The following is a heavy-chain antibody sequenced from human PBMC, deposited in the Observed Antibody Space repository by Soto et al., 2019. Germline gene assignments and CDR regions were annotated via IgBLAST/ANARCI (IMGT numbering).Heavy chain of an antibody. CDR2: ISYDGSNQ. V-gene: IGHV3-30-3*01. CDR3: ARDMARGSDVFDI. Sequence: GGSLRLSCAASGFTFSSYAMHWVRQAPGKGLEWVAVISYDGSNQYYADSVKGRFTISRDNSKKMLYLQMNSLRAEDTAVYFCARDMARGSDVFDIWGQGTMVTVSS. J-gene: IGHJ3*02. CDR1: GFTFSSYA. D-gene: IGHD1-26*01.